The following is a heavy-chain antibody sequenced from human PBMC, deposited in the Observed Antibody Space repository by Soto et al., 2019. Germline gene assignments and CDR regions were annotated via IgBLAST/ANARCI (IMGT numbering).Heavy chain of an antibody. J-gene: IGHJ3*02. CDR3: ARSWSIEAPSPDAFDI. V-gene: IGHV1-46*01. Sequence: XSVKVSCKASGYPFTSYYMHWVRQAPGQGLEWMGIINPSGGSTSYAQKFQGRVTMTRDTSTSTVYMELSSLRSEDTAVYYCARSWSIEAPSPDAFDIWGQGTMVTVSS. D-gene: IGHD6-6*01. CDR2: INPSGGST. CDR1: GYPFTSYY.